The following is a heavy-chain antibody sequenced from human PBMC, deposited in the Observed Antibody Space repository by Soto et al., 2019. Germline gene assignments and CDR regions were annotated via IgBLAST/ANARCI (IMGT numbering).Heavy chain of an antibody. CDR3: AVSDYYYGMDV. CDR1: GFTVSSNY. CDR2: IYSGGST. Sequence: EVQLVETGGGLIQPGGSLRLSCAASGFTVSSNYMSWVRQAPGKGLEWVSVIYSGGSTYYADSVKGRFTISRDKTNNTLYLQMNSLRAEDTAVYYCAVSDYYYGMDVWGQGTTVTVSS. J-gene: IGHJ6*02. V-gene: IGHV3-53*02.